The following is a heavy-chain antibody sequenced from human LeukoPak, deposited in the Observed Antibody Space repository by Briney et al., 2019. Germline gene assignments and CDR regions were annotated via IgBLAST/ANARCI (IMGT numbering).Heavy chain of an antibody. CDR1: GGTFSSYA. J-gene: IGHJ3*02. CDR3: VFGESYDAFDI. CDR2: IIPIFGTA. D-gene: IGHD3-10*01. Sequence: SVKVSCKASGGTFSSYAISWVRQAPGQGLEWMGGIIPIFGTANYAQKLQGRVTMTTDTSTSTAYMELRSLRSDDTAVYYCVFGESYDAFDIWGQGTMVTVSS. V-gene: IGHV1-69*05.